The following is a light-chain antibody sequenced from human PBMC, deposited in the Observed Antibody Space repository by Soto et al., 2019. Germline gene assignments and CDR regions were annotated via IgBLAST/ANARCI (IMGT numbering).Light chain of an antibody. CDR1: QSISSW. J-gene: IGKJ1*01. CDR3: QHYNTYSTWT. CDR2: KAS. V-gene: IGKV1-5*03. Sequence: ITMTQSPSILSASVGDRVTITCRASQSISSWLAWYQQKPGKAPNLLIHKASHLESGVPSRFSGSGSGTEFTLTISSLQPGDFATYYCQHYNTYSTWTFGQGTKV.